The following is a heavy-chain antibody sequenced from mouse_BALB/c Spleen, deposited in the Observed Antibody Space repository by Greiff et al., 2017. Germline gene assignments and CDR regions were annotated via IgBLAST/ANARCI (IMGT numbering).Heavy chain of an antibody. CDR1: GFTFSDYY. Sequence: EVQGVESGGGLVKPGGSLKLSCAASGFTFSDYYMYWVRQTPEKRLEWVATISDGGSYTYYPDSVKGRFTISRDNAKNNLYLQMSSLKSEDTAMYYCARSYYYGSSHFDYWGQGTTLTVSS. D-gene: IGHD1-1*01. CDR2: ISDGGSYT. J-gene: IGHJ2*01. CDR3: ARSYYYGSSHFDY. V-gene: IGHV5-4*02.